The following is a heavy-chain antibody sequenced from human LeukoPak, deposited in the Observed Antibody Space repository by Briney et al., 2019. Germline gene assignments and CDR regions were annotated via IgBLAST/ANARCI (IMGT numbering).Heavy chain of an antibody. V-gene: IGHV3-23*01. J-gene: IGHJ6*02. Sequence: GGSLRLSCAASGFTFSSYAMSWVRQAPGKGLEWVSAISGSGGSTYYADSVKGRFTISSDNSKNTLYLQMNSLRAEDTAVYYCAKDDFWSGYSAYGMDVWGQGTTVTVSS. CDR2: ISGSGGST. CDR3: AKDDFWSGYSAYGMDV. CDR1: GFTFSSYA. D-gene: IGHD3-3*01.